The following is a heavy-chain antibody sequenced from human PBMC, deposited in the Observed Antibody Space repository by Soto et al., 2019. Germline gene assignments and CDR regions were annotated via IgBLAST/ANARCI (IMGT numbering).Heavy chain of an antibody. J-gene: IGHJ6*02. CDR1: GGSISSSSYY. V-gene: IGHV4-39*01. CDR2: IYYSGST. Sequence: SETMSLTCTVSGGSISSSSYYWGWIRQPPGKGLEWIGSIYYSGSTYYNPSLKSRVTISVDTSKNQFSLKLSSVTAADTAVYYCARRRYSSYSFGYYYGMDVRGQGTTVTVS. CDR3: ARRRYSSYSFGYYYGMDV. D-gene: IGHD6-13*01.